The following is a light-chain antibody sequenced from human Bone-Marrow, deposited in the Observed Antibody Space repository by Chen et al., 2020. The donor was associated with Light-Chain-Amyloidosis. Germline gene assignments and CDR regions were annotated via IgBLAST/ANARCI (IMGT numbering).Light chain of an antibody. CDR3: SSYAGTYTWV. Sequence: QSALTQPRSVSGSLGRSVTISCTRTSSDVGAYTYVSWYQQPPGKAPKLIIYEGKKPPSGVPDRFSGPQSGSTASLTISRLQADDESDYFCSSYAGTYTWVFGGGTKLTVL. V-gene: IGLV2-11*01. CDR1: SSDVGAYTY. J-gene: IGLJ3*02. CDR2: EGK.